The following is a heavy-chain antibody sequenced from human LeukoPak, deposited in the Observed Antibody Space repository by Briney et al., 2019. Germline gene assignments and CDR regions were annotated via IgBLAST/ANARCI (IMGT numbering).Heavy chain of an antibody. CDR1: GYSFITYA. CDR2: INTNTGNP. J-gene: IGHJ6*02. CDR3: ARDGNIEELRNYYYYGMDV. Sequence: ASVEVSCKASGYSFITYAMNWVRQPPGQGLEWMGWINTNTGNPTYAQGFTGRFVFSLDTSVSTAYLQISSLKTEDTAVYYCARDGNIEELRNYYYYGMDVWGQGTTVTVSS. D-gene: IGHD2/OR15-2a*01. V-gene: IGHV7-4-1*02.